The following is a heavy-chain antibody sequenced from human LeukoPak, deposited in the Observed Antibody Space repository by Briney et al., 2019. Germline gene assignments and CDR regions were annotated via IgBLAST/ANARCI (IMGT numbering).Heavy chain of an antibody. D-gene: IGHD2-15*01. J-gene: IGHJ2*01. V-gene: IGHV3-11*01. Sequence: GGSLRLSCAASGFMFSDFCMTWIRQAPGKGLEWLSYITSSGSTIYYADSVKGRFTISRDTAKNSVYLQMNSLRAEDTAVYYCAREEVVGSGNWYFDLWAVAPWSLSPQ. CDR2: ITSSGSTI. CDR3: AREEVVGSGNWYFDL. CDR1: GFMFSDFC.